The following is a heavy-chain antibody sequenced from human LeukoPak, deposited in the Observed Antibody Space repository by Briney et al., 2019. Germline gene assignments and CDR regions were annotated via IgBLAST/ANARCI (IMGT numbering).Heavy chain of an antibody. CDR3: ARDGYDYGMDV. CDR2: ISAYNGNT. CDR1: GYTFTSYA. J-gene: IGHJ6*02. Sequence: ASVKVSCKASGYTFTSYAMHWVRQAPGQRLEWMGWISAYNGNTNYAQKLQGRVTMTTDTSTSTAYMELRSLRSDDTAVYYCARDGYDYGMDVWGQGTTVTVSS. V-gene: IGHV1-18*01.